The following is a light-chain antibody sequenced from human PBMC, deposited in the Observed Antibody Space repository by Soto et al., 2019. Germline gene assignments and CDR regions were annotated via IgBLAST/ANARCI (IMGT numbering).Light chain of an antibody. Sequence: QSVLTQSPSASASLGASVKLTCTLSSGHSNYAIAWHQQQPEKGPRYLMKLNSDGSHSKGDGIPDRFSVSSSGAERYLTISSLQSEDEADYYCQTWGTGIQVFGGGTKLTVL. V-gene: IGLV4-69*01. J-gene: IGLJ2*01. CDR1: SGHSNYA. CDR2: LNSDGSH. CDR3: QTWGTGIQV.